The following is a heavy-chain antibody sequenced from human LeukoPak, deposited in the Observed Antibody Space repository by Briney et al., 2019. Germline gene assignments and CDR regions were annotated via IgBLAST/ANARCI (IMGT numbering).Heavy chain of an antibody. CDR1: GYSISSGYY. Sequence: PSETLSLTCTVSGYSISSGYYWGWIRQPPGKGLEWIGSIYHSGSTYYNPSLKSRVTISVDTSKNQFSLKLSSVTAADTAVYYCARFFGIVGASGGDYWGQGTLVTVSS. CDR3: ARFFGIVGASGGDY. J-gene: IGHJ4*02. CDR2: IYHSGST. V-gene: IGHV4-38-2*02. D-gene: IGHD1-26*01.